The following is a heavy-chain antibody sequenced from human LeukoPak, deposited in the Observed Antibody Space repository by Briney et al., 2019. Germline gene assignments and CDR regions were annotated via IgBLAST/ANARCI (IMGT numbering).Heavy chain of an antibody. Sequence: VASVKVSCKSSGYTFTGYYMHWVRQAPGQGLEWMGWINLKSGGTNYAQTLQDRVTMTRETSISTAYMERSRLRSDDTAVYYCARSVKDMSTFGGVIDYYYYMDVWAKGPRSPSP. CDR3: ARSVKDMSTFGGVIDYYYYMDV. D-gene: IGHD3-16*02. J-gene: IGHJ6*03. CDR2: INLKSGGT. V-gene: IGHV1-2*02. CDR1: GYTFTGYY.